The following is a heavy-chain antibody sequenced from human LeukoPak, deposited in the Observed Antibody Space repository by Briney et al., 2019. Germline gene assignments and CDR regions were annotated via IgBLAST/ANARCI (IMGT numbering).Heavy chain of an antibody. CDR3: AKDLPFDY. J-gene: IGHJ4*02. V-gene: IGHV3-30*02. CDR2: IRYDGSNK. CDR1: GFTFSDYY. Sequence: GGSLRLSCAASGFTFSDYYMTWIRQAPGKGLEWVAFIRYDGSNKYYADSVKGRFTISRDNSKNTLYLQMNSLRAEDTAVYYCAKDLPFDYWGQGTLVTVSS.